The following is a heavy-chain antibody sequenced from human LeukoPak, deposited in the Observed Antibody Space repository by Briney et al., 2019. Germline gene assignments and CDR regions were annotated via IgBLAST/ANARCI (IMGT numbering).Heavy chain of an antibody. J-gene: IGHJ4*02. CDR2: INQDGSQK. V-gene: IGHV3-7*01. Sequence: PGGSLRLSCAASGFTFSSYAMHWVRQAPGKGLEWVANINQDGSQKRYVDSVQGRFTISRDNTKNSLFLQMNSLRAEDTAVYYCARLKDDVTKLDYWGQGTLVTVSS. CDR1: GFTFSSYA. D-gene: IGHD2-8*01. CDR3: ARLKDDVTKLDY.